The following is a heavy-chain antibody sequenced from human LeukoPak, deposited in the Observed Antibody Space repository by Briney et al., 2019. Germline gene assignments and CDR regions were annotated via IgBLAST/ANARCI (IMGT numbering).Heavy chain of an antibody. CDR1: GFSVNSNY. CDR2: IYSGGST. CDR3: ARPNYYGSDLDY. V-gene: IGHV3-53*04. D-gene: IGHD3-10*01. Sequence: GGSLRLSCAASGFSVNSNYMSWVRQAPGKGLEWVLVIYSGGSTYYADSVKGRFTISRHISKNTLYLQMNSLRAEDTAVYYRARPNYYGSDLDYWGQGTLVTVSS. J-gene: IGHJ4*02.